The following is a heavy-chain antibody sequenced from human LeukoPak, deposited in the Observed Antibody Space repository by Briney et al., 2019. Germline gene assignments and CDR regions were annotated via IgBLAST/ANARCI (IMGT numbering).Heavy chain of an antibody. Sequence: PGRSLRLSCAASGFTFSSYAMHWVRQSPGKGLEWVAVISYDGSNKYYADSVKGRFTISRDNSKSTVYLQMNSLRAEDTAVYYCARETGDFDSWGQGTLVIVSS. CDR3: ARETGDFDS. D-gene: IGHD7-27*01. V-gene: IGHV3-30-3*01. CDR1: GFTFSSYA. J-gene: IGHJ4*02. CDR2: ISYDGSNK.